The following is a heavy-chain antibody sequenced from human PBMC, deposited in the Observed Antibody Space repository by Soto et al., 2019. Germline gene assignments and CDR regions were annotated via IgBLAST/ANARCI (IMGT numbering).Heavy chain of an antibody. CDR1: GGPISSDNHY. Sequence: QLQLQESGPGLLKPSETLSLSCTVSGGPISSDNHYWGWIRQPPGKGLEWIGSIYYTGSTYYNPSLESRVTISVDTSKNKFSLKVTSVTAADTAVYYCARSLGRYDSSGYWVRNYYYLMDVWGQGTTVTVSS. J-gene: IGHJ6*02. D-gene: IGHD3-22*01. V-gene: IGHV4-39*01. CDR3: ARSLGRYDSSGYWVRNYYYLMDV. CDR2: IYYTGST.